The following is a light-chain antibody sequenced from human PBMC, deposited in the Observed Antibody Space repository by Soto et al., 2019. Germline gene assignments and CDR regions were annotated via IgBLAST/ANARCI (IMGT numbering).Light chain of an antibody. Sequence: EIVLTQSPATLSLSPGERATLSCRASQSVSSYLAWYQQKPGQAPRLLLYDASNRATGIPARFSGSGAGTDFTLTIRSLGPEDFAVYQQRSNWPPYTFGQGTKLEIK. CDR2: DAS. CDR1: QSVSSY. CDR3: QQRSNWPPYT. V-gene: IGKV3-11*01. J-gene: IGKJ2*01.